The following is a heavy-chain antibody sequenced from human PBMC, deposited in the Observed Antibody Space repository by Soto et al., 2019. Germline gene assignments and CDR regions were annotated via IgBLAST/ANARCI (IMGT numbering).Heavy chain of an antibody. D-gene: IGHD3-22*01. CDR1: GFTFSSYA. CDR2: ISYDGSNK. Sequence: GGSLRLSCAASGFTFSSYAMHWVRQAPGKGLEWVAVISYDGSNKYYADSVKGRFTISRDNSKNTRYLQMNSLRAEDTAVYYCARDYGYYYDSSGYYDYYYYGMDVWGQGTTVTVSS. J-gene: IGHJ6*02. V-gene: IGHV3-30-3*01. CDR3: ARDYGYYYDSSGYYDYYYYGMDV.